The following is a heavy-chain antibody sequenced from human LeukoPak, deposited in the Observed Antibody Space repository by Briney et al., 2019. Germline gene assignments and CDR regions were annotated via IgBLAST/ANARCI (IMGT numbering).Heavy chain of an antibody. J-gene: IGHJ4*02. CDR3: ARHLLTPGGSYYFDF. CDR2: IYPGDSDT. CDR1: GYSFSDFW. D-gene: IGHD1-26*01. V-gene: IGHV5-51*01. Sequence: GESLKISCKGSGYSFSDFWIVWVRQMPGQGLEWMGVIYPGDSDTSYSASFQAQVSISADNSISTAYLQWSSLKASDTAIYYCARHLLTPGGSYYFDFWGQGTLVTVSS.